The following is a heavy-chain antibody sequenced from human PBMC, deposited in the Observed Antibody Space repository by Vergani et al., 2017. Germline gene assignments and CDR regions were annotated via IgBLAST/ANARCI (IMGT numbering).Heavy chain of an antibody. D-gene: IGHD3-22*01. J-gene: IGHJ6*02. Sequence: QVQLVQSGAEVKKPGASVKVSCKASGYTFTSYYMHWVRQAPGQGLEWMGIINPSGGSTSYAKKFPGRVTMTRDTSTSTVYMGLGSLRSEDTAVYYCARADVYYDSSGSLYYYYYGMDVWGQGTTVTVSS. CDR2: INPSGGST. CDR1: GYTFTSYY. V-gene: IGHV1-46*01. CDR3: ARADVYYDSSGSLYYYYYGMDV.